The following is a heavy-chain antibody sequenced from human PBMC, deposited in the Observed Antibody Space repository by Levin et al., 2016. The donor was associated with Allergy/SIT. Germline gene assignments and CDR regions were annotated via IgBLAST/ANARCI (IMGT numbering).Heavy chain of an antibody. D-gene: IGHD1-20*01. CDR1: GYTFNTYW. J-gene: IGHJ2*01. CDR2: IYPGDSDT. Sequence: GESLKISCKTSGYTFNTYWIGWVRQMPGKGLEWMGIIYPGDSDTRYSPSFQGQVTISVDNSISTAYLQWSSLKASDTAMYYCARHRVTGTTQYWYFDVWGRGTLVTVSS. CDR3: ARHRVTGTTQYWYFDV. V-gene: IGHV5-51*01.